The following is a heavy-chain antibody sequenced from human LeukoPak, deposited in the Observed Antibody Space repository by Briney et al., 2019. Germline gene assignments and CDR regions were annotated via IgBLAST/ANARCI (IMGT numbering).Heavy chain of an antibody. CDR1: GGSFSGYY. Sequence: SETLSLTCAVYGGSFSGYYSSWIRQPPGKGLEWIGEINHSGSTNYNPSLKSRVTISVDTSKNQFSLKLSSVTAADTAVYYCARGSGASNSLYYYCYMDVWGKGTTVTVSS. CDR2: INHSGST. CDR3: ARGSGASNSLYYYCYMDV. J-gene: IGHJ6*03. D-gene: IGHD4-23*01. V-gene: IGHV4-34*01.